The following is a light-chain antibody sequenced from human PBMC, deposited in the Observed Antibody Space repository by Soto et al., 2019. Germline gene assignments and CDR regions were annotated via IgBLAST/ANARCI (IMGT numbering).Light chain of an antibody. CDR1: QSVSSSY. V-gene: IGKV3D-20*01. Sequence: EXVLXXSXXXLXXSPXXXXXLXCGASQSVSSSYLAWYQQKPGLAPRLLIYDASSRATGIPDRFSGSGSGTGFTLTISRLEPEDFAVYYCQQYGSSPPITFGQGTRLEIK. J-gene: IGKJ5*01. CDR3: QQYGSSPPIT. CDR2: DAS.